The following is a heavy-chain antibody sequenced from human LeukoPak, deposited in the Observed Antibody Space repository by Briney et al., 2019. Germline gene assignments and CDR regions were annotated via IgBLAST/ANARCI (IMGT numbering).Heavy chain of an antibody. J-gene: IGHJ4*02. V-gene: IGHV4-59*08. CDR3: ARGLASGYPPIPFDY. CDR1: GGSISSYY. CDR2: IYYRGNT. Sequence: PSETLSLTCSVSGGSISSYYWFWIRQPPGKGLQWIGYIYYRGNTNYNPSLKSRVTISVDTSKNQFSLKLSSVTAADTAVYYCARGLASGYPPIPFDYWGQGTLVTVSS. D-gene: IGHD3-3*01.